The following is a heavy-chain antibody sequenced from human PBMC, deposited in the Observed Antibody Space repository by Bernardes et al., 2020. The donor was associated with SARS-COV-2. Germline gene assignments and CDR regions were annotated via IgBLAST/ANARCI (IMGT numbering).Heavy chain of an antibody. J-gene: IGHJ4*02. CDR1: GYTFTSYG. CDR3: ARGYYDFWSGYWVDGYYFDY. V-gene: IGHV1-18*01. D-gene: IGHD3-3*01. Sequence: ASVKVSCKASGYTFTSYGISWVRQAPGQGLEWMGWISAYNGNTNYAQKLQGRVTMTTDTSTSTAYMELRSLRSDDTAVYYCARGYYDFWSGYWVDGYYFDYWGQGTLVTVSS. CDR2: ISAYNGNT.